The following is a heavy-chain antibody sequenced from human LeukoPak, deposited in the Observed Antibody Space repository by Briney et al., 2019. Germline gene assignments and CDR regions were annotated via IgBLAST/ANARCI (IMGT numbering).Heavy chain of an antibody. V-gene: IGHV4-4*07. J-gene: IGHJ5*02. CDR3: ARSLTGYLHCFDR. D-gene: IGHD1-1*01. CDR1: GGSISSYY. CDR2: IYSSGST. Sequence: SETLSLTCTVSGGSISSYYWSWIRQPAGKGLEWIGRIYSSGSTNYNPSLKSRVTISVDTSKNQFSLKLSSVTAADTAVYYCARSLTGYLHCFDRWGQGTLLTVPS.